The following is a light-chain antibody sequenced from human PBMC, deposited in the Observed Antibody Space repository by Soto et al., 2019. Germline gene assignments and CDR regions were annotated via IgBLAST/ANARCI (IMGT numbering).Light chain of an antibody. Sequence: QSALTQPASVSGSPGQSITISCTGTSSDVGSYNLVSWYQQHPGKAPKLMIYEGSKRPSGVSNRFSGSKSGNTASLTISGLQAEDEADYYCCSDAGSSTSVVFGGGTKRTVL. CDR1: SSDVGSYNL. J-gene: IGLJ2*01. CDR2: EGS. CDR3: CSDAGSSTSVV. V-gene: IGLV2-23*01.